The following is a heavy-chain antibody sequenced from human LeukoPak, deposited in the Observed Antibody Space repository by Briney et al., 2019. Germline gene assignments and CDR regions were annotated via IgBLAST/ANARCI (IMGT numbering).Heavy chain of an antibody. CDR3: ARHKNTAGSDYFGG. CDR1: GGSISSYY. Sequence: PSETLSLTCAVSGGSISSYYWSWIRQPPGKGLEWIAYVYYSGSTNHNPSLKSRVTISVDTSKNQFSLKLSSVTAADTAVYYCARHKNTAGSDYFGGWGQGTLVTVSS. CDR2: VYYSGST. D-gene: IGHD1-26*01. V-gene: IGHV4-59*08. J-gene: IGHJ4*02.